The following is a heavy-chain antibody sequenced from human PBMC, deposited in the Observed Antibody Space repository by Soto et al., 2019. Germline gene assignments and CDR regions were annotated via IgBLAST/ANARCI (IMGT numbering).Heavy chain of an antibody. D-gene: IGHD5-18*01. Sequence: GGSLRLSCAASGFTFSSYGMHWVRQAPGKGLEWVAVISYDGSNKYYADSVKGRFTISRDNSKNTLYLQMNSLRAEDTAVYYCAKDGAAMVYYFDYWGQGTLVTVSS. V-gene: IGHV3-30*18. CDR2: ISYDGSNK. CDR3: AKDGAAMVYYFDY. CDR1: GFTFSSYG. J-gene: IGHJ4*02.